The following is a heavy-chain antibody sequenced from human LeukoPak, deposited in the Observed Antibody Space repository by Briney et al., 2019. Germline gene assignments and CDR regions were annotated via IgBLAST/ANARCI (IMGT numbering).Heavy chain of an antibody. CDR2: IYHSGST. D-gene: IGHD5-18*01. V-gene: IGHV4-38-2*02. CDR3: ARAGYSYGFDWFDP. CDR1: GYSISSVYY. J-gene: IGHJ5*02. Sequence: SETLSLTCTVSGYSISSVYYWGWIRQPPGKGLEWIGSIYHSGSTYYNPSLKSRVTISVDTSKNQFSLKLSSVTAADTAVYYCARAGYSYGFDWFDPWGQGTLVTVSS.